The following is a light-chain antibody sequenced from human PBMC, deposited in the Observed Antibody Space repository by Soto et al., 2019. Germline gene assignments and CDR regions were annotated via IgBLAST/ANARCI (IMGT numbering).Light chain of an antibody. V-gene: IGKV1-9*01. CDR3: QHLDSYST. CDR2: AAS. CDR1: QGISSY. J-gene: IGKJ5*01. Sequence: DIQLPQSPSFLSAAVGDRVTITCRASQGISSYLAWYQQKPGKAPKLLSYAASTLQGGVPSRFSGSGSGTEFTLTISSLQPEDFATYYCQHLDSYSTVGQGTRLEI.